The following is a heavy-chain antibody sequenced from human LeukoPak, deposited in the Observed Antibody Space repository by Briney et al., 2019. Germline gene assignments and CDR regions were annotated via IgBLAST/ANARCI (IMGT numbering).Heavy chain of an antibody. CDR1: GFTFSSYA. CDR3: ARVRSSGWYYFDY. J-gene: IGHJ4*02. CDR2: ISYDGSNK. Sequence: PGGSLRLSCAASGFTFSSYAMHWVRQAPGKGLEWVAVISYDGSNKYYADSVKGRFTISRDSSKNTLYLQMNSLRAEDTAVYYCARVRSSGWYYFDYWGQGTLVTVSS. D-gene: IGHD6-19*01. V-gene: IGHV3-30*04.